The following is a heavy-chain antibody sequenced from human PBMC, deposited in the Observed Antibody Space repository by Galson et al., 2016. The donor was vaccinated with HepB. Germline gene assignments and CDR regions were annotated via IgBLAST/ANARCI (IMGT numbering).Heavy chain of an antibody. V-gene: IGHV1-2*06. CDR3: TRGAAYSGSYFFDY. J-gene: IGHJ4*02. Sequence: SVKVSCKASGYSFSGYYLHRVRQALGQGLEWMGRINPNSGGTSYAQRFQGRVTITTDTSNNTAYMELSGLKSDDTAVYYCTRGAAYSGSYFFDYWGQGTLVTVSS. D-gene: IGHD1-26*01. CDR1: GYSFSGYY. CDR2: INPNSGGT.